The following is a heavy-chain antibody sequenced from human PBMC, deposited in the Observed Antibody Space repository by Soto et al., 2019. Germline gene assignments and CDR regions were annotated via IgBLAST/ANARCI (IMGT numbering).Heavy chain of an antibody. V-gene: IGHV4-31*03. CDR1: GGSISSGGYY. CDR3: ARGSLEYYDFWSGYTYYYYGMDV. Sequence: SETLSLTCTVSGGSISSGGYYWSWIRQHPGKGLEWIGYIYYSGSTYYNPSLKSRVTISVDTSKNQFSLKLSSVTAADTAVYYCARGSLEYYDFWSGYTYYYYGMDVWGQGTTVTVSS. J-gene: IGHJ6*02. D-gene: IGHD3-3*01. CDR2: IYYSGST.